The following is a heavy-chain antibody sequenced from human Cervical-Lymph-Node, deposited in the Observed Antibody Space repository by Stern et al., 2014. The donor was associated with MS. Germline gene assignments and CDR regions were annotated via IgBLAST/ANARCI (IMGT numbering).Heavy chain of an antibody. J-gene: IGHJ3*02. Sequence: QVQLVQSGGGVVQPGRSLRLSCAASGFTFRSYGMHWVRQAPGKGLEWVALISHDSTNKYYADSVKGRFTISRDNSKNTLYLEMNNLRPEDTAMYYCAKIPLNSGRNQWIWGQGTMVTVSS. CDR1: GFTFRSYG. D-gene: IGHD1-26*01. V-gene: IGHV3-30*18. CDR2: ISHDSTNK. CDR3: AKIPLNSGRNQWI.